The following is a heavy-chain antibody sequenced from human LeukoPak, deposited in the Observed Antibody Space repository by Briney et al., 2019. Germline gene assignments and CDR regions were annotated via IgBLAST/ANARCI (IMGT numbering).Heavy chain of an antibody. CDR2: ISSNGGST. D-gene: IGHD4-17*01. Sequence: GGSLRLSCSASGFTFSSYAMHWVRQAPGKGLEYVSAISSNGGSTDYADSVKGRFTISRDNSKNTLYLQMSSLRAEDTAVYYCVKEREYGDYEGWFDPWGQGTLVTVSS. CDR3: VKEREYGDYEGWFDP. CDR1: GFTFSSYA. V-gene: IGHV3-64D*06. J-gene: IGHJ5*02.